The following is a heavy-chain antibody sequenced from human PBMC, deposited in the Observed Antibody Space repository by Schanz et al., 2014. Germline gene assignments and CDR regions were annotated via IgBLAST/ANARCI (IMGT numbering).Heavy chain of an antibody. CDR1: GGSISSGTYY. CDR2: IYTSGST. CDR3: AREPLSGYNWFDP. J-gene: IGHJ5*02. V-gene: IGHV4-61*02. D-gene: IGHD6-25*01. Sequence: QVQLQESGPGLVKPSQTLSLTCIVSGGSISSGTYYWSWLRQPAGKGLEWIGRIYTSGSTNYNPSLKSRAPIPLATPKTQFSLKLSSVPAADTAVYYCAREPLSGYNWFDPWGQGSLXTVSS.